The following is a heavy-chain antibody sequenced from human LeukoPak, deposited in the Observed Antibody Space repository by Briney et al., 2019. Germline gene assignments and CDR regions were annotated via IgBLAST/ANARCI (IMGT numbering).Heavy chain of an antibody. D-gene: IGHD3-9*01. Sequence: GGSLRLSCAASGFAFSNYAVAWVRQAPGKGLEWVSGISASGVGTYYADSVKGRFTISRDNAKNSLYLQMNSLRAEDTAVYYCARGGFDWLLFNYYYYMDVWGKGTTVTISS. CDR2: ISASGVGT. CDR3: ARGGFDWLLFNYYYYMDV. J-gene: IGHJ6*03. CDR1: GFAFSNYA. V-gene: IGHV3-23*01.